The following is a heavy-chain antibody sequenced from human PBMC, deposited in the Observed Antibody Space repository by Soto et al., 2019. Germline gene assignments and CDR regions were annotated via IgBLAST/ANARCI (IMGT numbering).Heavy chain of an antibody. Sequence: SVKVSCKASGGRFSRYGITWGRQAPGHGLEWIGRIIPIFGIPTYAQKFQGRVTFTADESTSTAYMELSSLRSDDTAVYYCAREDRDRETGLVPAAIDGMDVWG. CDR1: GGRFSRYG. D-gene: IGHD2-2*01. CDR2: IIPIFGIP. V-gene: IGHV1-69*13. J-gene: IGHJ6*02. CDR3: AREDRDRETGLVPAAIDGMDV.